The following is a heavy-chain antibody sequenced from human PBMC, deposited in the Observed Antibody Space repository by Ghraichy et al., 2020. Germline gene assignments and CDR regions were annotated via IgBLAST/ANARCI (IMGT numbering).Heavy chain of an antibody. CDR2: TSYDESNK. D-gene: IGHD3-10*01. J-gene: IGHJ4*02. V-gene: IGHV3-30*04. Sequence: GSLRLSFATSGFTFINYAMHWVRQAPGKGLEWVAVTSYDESNKYYADSVKGRFTISRDNSRKTLFLQMSSLRAEDTAIYYCARAQGYFGSGSYYILGDFDYWGQGILVTVSS. CDR1: GFTFINYA. CDR3: ARAQGYFGSGSYYILGDFDY.